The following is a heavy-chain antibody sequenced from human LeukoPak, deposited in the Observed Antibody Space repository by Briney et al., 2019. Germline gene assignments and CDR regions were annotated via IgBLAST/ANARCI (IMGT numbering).Heavy chain of an antibody. Sequence: PGGSLRLSCAASGFTFSSYGMSWVRQAPGKGLEWVGRIKSKTDGGTTDYAAPVKGRFTISRDDSKNTLYLQMNSLKTEDTAVYYCTTARGYDDRSRAGYWGQGTLVTVSS. V-gene: IGHV3-15*01. CDR2: IKSKTDGGTT. D-gene: IGHD5-12*01. CDR1: GFTFSSYG. J-gene: IGHJ4*02. CDR3: TTARGYDDRSRAGY.